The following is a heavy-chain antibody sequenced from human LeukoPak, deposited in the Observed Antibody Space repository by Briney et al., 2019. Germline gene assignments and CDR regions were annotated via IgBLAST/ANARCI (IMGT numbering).Heavy chain of an antibody. J-gene: IGHJ6*03. CDR1: GFTFSSYA. D-gene: IGHD2-8*01. V-gene: IGHV3-30*04. CDR3: ARAACTNGVCYIRYYYMDV. CDR2: ISYDGSNK. Sequence: PGGSLRLSCAASGFTFSSYAMHWVRQAPGKGLEWVAVISYDGSNKYYADSVKGRFTISRDNSKNTLYLQMNSLRAEDTAVYYCARAACTNGVCYIRYYYMDVWGKGTTVTVSS.